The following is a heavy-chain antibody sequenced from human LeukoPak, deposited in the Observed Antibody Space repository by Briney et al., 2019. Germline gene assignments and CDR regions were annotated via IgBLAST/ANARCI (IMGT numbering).Heavy chain of an antibody. Sequence: SETLSLTCTVSGGSISSYYWSWIRPPPGKGLEWIGYIYTSGSTNYNPSLKSRVAISVDTSKNQFSLKLSSVTAADTAVYYCARHNWSYGGWFDPWGQGTLVTVSS. D-gene: IGHD1-20*01. V-gene: IGHV4-4*09. CDR2: IYTSGST. CDR1: GGSISSYY. CDR3: ARHNWSYGGWFDP. J-gene: IGHJ5*02.